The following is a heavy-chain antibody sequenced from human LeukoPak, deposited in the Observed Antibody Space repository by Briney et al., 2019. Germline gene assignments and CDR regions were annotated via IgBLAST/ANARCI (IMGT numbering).Heavy chain of an antibody. CDR2: IYYSGSS. CDR1: GGSISSSSYY. D-gene: IGHD4-11*01. V-gene: IGHV4-39*07. J-gene: IGHJ4*02. Sequence: SETLSLTCTVSGGSISSSSYYWGWIRQPPGKGLEWIGSIYYSGSSYYNPSLKSRVTISVDTSKNQFSLKLRSVTAADTAVYYCARDESNHFDYWGQGTLVTVSS. CDR3: ARDESNHFDY.